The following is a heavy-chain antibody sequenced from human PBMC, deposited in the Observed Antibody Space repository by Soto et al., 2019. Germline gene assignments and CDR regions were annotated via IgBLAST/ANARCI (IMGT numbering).Heavy chain of an antibody. V-gene: IGHV4-59*08. J-gene: IGHJ5*02. CDR2: IYYSGST. Sequence: SETLSLTCTFSGGSISSYYWSWIRQPPGKGLEWIGYIYYSGSTNYNPSLKSRVTISVDTSKNQFSLKLSSVTAADTAVYYCARQTYYGSGSYYRWFDPWGQGTLVTVSS. CDR3: ARQTYYGSGSYYRWFDP. CDR1: GGSISSYY. D-gene: IGHD3-10*01.